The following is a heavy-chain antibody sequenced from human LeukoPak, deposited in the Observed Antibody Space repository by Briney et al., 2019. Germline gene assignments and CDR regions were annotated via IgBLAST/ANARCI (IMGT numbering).Heavy chain of an antibody. CDR1: GFTFSSSG. Sequence: QAGGSLRLSCAASGFTFSSSGMRWVRQAPGKGLGWGSVISYGGRNKYYAHSEKGRLTISRDNSKHTLYLQMNSVRAEDTAVYYCAKPLRDYYDIFDYGGQGTLVTVSS. CDR2: ISYGGRNK. D-gene: IGHD3-22*01. CDR3: AKPLRDYYDIFDY. V-gene: IGHV3-30*18. J-gene: IGHJ4*02.